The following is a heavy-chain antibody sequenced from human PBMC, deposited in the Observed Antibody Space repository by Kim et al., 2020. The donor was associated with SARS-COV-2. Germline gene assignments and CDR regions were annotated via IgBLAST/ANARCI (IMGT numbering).Heavy chain of an antibody. V-gene: IGHV3-11*06. CDR3: GRDRGSGWGNDY. J-gene: IGHJ4*02. CDR1: GFTFSDYY. Sequence: GGSLRLSCAASGFTFSDYYMTWIRQAPGKGLEWVSFISTTSSHINYADSVKGRFTIFRDNAGNSLYLQMNSLRAEDTAVYYCGRDRGSGWGNDYWGQGTLVTVSS. D-gene: IGHD6-25*01. CDR2: ISTTSSHI.